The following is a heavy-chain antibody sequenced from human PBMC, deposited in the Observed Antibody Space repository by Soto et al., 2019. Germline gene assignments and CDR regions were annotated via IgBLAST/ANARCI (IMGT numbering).Heavy chain of an antibody. CDR1: GYTFSNYG. Sequence: GASVKVSCKPSGYTFSNYGITWVRQAPGQPLEWLGWISLYSDGTNYAQKFQGRVSMTTDTSTTTAYMELWSLRSDDTAVYYCARVVPGAEAWFGPWGQGTLVTVSS. D-gene: IGHD2-2*01. CDR3: ARVVPGAEAWFGP. J-gene: IGHJ5*02. CDR2: ISLYSDGT. V-gene: IGHV1-18*01.